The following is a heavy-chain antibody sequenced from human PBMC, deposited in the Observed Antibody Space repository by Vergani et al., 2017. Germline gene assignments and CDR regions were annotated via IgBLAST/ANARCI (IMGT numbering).Heavy chain of an antibody. J-gene: IGHJ4*02. V-gene: IGHV4-39*01. Sequence: QLPLQQSGPGLVKPSETLFLTCTVSADSISSGSYYWGWIRRPPGKGLEWIASFHHTGMTYNNPSLKSRVTISVDTSKNLISLKLNSVTAADTARYYCARHGGSGNFYHLFDSWGQGTLVTVSS. D-gene: IGHD3-10*01. CDR3: ARHGGSGNFYHLFDS. CDR2: FHHTGMT. CDR1: ADSISSGSYY.